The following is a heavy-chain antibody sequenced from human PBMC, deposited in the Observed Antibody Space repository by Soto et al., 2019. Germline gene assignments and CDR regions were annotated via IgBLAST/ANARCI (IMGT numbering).Heavy chain of an antibody. CDR1: GYTFTSSD. Sequence: ASVKVSCKASGYTFTSSDINWVRQATGQVLEWMGWMNPNSGNTGYAQKFQGRVTMTRNTSISTAYMELSSLRSEDTAVYYCAREQNDILTGYRNWFDPWGQGTLVTVSS. CDR2: MNPNSGNT. CDR3: AREQNDILTGYRNWFDP. V-gene: IGHV1-8*01. D-gene: IGHD3-9*01. J-gene: IGHJ5*02.